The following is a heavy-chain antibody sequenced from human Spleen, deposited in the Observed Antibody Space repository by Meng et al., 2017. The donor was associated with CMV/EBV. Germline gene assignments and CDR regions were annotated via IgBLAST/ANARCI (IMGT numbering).Heavy chain of an antibody. D-gene: IGHD6-13*01. CDR1: GGTSRAYP. V-gene: IGHV1-69*05. Sequence: CTVSGGTSRAYPIRWVRQAPGHGLGWVGRLVPIFGTSPYAQNFQGRVTITTDDSTNTAYMELRSLRSDDTAVYYCARENAGSFFDYWGQGTLVTVSS. J-gene: IGHJ4*02. CDR3: ARENAGSFFDY. CDR2: LVPIFGTS.